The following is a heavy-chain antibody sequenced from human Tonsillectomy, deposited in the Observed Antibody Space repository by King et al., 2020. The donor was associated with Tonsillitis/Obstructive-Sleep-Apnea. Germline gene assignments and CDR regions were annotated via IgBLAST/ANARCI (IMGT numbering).Heavy chain of an antibody. Sequence: TLKESGPVLVKPPETLTLTCTVSGFSLSNARVGVSWIRQPPGKALEWLAHIFSNDEKSYSTSLKSRLTISKDTSKSQVVLTMTTLDPVDTATYYCARIPSGEWYGIDVWGQGTTVTVSS. CDR3: ARIPSGEWYGIDV. CDR1: GFSLSNARVG. D-gene: IGHD3-10*01. CDR2: IFSNDEK. J-gene: IGHJ6*02. V-gene: IGHV2-26*01.